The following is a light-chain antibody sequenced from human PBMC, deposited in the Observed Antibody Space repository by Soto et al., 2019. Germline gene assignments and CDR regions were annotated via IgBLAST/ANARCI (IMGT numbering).Light chain of an antibody. CDR3: QQSYTSPMYT. Sequence: DIQMTQSPSSLSASVGDRVTITCRASQSISTYLNWYQQKPGKAPNLLIYSASTLQNGFPSRLTGSGSGTDFTLTISSLQPEDFATYYCQQSYTSPMYTFGQGTKLEIK. CDR2: SAS. V-gene: IGKV1-39*01. J-gene: IGKJ2*01. CDR1: QSISTY.